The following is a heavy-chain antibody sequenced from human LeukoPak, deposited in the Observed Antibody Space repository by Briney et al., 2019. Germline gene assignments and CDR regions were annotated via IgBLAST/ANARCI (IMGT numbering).Heavy chain of an antibody. Sequence: PGGSLRLSCAASGFTFSSYGMHWVRQAPGKGLEWVAFIRYDGSNKYYADSVKGRFTISRDNSKNTLYLQMNSLRAEDTAVYYCARGWDPPGYYYMDVWGQGTTVTVSS. CDR2: IRYDGSNK. CDR3: ARGWDPPGYYYMDV. J-gene: IGHJ6*03. D-gene: IGHD1-26*01. CDR1: GFTFSSYG. V-gene: IGHV3-30*02.